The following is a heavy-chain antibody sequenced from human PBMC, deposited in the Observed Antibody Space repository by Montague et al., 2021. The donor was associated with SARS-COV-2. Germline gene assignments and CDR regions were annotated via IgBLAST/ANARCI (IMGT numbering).Heavy chain of an antibody. CDR2: IHYSGST. CDR3: ARDGTAGDWFDP. J-gene: IGHJ5*02. D-gene: IGHD1-26*01. CDR1: GGSIRSENYY. Sequence: TRSLTCTVSGGSIRSENYYWSWIRQHPGKGLEWIGYIHYSGSTDYNPSLSSRVSISVDTSKNQFSLRLRSVTAADTAVYFCARDGTAGDWFDPWGQGTLVTVSS. V-gene: IGHV4-31*03.